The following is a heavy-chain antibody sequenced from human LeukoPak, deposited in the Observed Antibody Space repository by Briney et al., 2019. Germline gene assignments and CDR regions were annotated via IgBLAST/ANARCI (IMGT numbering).Heavy chain of an antibody. Sequence: ASVKVSCKASGYTFTSYDINWVRQATGQGLEWMGWMNPNSGNTGYAQKFQGRVTMTRNTSISTAYMELSSLRSEDTAVYYCARCLTTGKYNWFDPWGQGTLVTVSS. J-gene: IGHJ5*02. CDR3: ARCLTTGKYNWFDP. CDR1: GYTFTSYD. CDR2: MNPNSGNT. D-gene: IGHD4-11*01. V-gene: IGHV1-8*01.